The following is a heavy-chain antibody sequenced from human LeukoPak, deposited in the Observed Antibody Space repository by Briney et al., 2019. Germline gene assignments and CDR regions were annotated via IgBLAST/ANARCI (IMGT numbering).Heavy chain of an antibody. CDR1: GFTFSSYS. CDR2: ISSSSSYI. CDR3: ARDFVPYCGGDCYSVPDY. Sequence: GGSLRLSCAASGFTFSSYSMNWVRQAPGKGLEWVSSISSSSSYIYYADSVKGRFTISRDNAKNSLYLQMNSPRAEDTAVYYCARDFVPYCGGDCYSVPDYWGQGTLVTVSS. V-gene: IGHV3-21*01. D-gene: IGHD2-21*02. J-gene: IGHJ4*02.